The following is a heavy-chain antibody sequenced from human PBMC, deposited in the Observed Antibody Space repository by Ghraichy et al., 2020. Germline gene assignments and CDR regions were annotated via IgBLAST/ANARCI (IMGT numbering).Heavy chain of an antibody. J-gene: IGHJ6*02. V-gene: IGHV3-23*01. D-gene: IGHD2-2*01. CDR1: GFTFSIYA. CDR3: AKPSYCSSPTCNTDYYGMDV. Sequence: GGSLRLSCAASGFTFSIYAMSWVRQAPGKGLEWVSAISGSGGSTFYADSVKGRFTSSRDNSKNTLYLQMNSLRAEDTAVYYCAKPSYCSSPTCNTDYYGMDVWGQGTTVTVSS. CDR2: ISGSGGST.